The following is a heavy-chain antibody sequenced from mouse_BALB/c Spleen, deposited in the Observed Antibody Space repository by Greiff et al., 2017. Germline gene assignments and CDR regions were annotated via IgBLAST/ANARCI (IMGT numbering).Heavy chain of an antibody. J-gene: IGHJ2*01. Sequence: EVQGVESGGGLVKPGGSLKLSCAASGFTFSSYAMSWVRQTPEKRLEWVASISSGGSTYYPDSVKGRFTISRDNARNILYLQMSSLRSEDTAMYYCAREGIYYGNYFDYWGQGTTLTVSS. D-gene: IGHD2-1*01. CDR3: AREGIYYGNYFDY. V-gene: IGHV5-6-5*01. CDR1: GFTFSSYA. CDR2: ISSGGST.